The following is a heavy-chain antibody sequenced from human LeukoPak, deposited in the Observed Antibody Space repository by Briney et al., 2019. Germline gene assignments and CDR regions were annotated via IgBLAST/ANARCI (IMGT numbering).Heavy chain of an antibody. V-gene: IGHV1-18*01. D-gene: IGHD1-26*01. J-gene: IGHJ5*02. CDR3: ARVVVAATANWFDP. CDR1: GYTFTSYG. Sequence: ASVKVSCKASGYTFTSYGISWVRQAPGQGLEWMGWISAYNGNTNYPQKLQGRVTMTTDTSTSTAYMELRSLKSDDTAVHYCARVVVAATANWFDPWGQGTLVTVSS. CDR2: ISAYNGNT.